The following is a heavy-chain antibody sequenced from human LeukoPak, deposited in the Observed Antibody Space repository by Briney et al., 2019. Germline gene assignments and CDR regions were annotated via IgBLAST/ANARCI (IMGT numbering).Heavy chain of an antibody. J-gene: IGHJ5*02. CDR1: GFTFNTYS. Sequence: GSLRLSCAASGFTFNTYSMKWIRQPPGKGLEWIGEINHSGSTNYNPSLKSRVTISVDTSKNQFSLKLSSVTAADTAVYYCARVSRQQLRPTHSWFDPWGQGTPVTVSS. CDR2: INHSGST. D-gene: IGHD6-13*01. CDR3: ARVSRQQLRPTHSWFDP. V-gene: IGHV4-34*01.